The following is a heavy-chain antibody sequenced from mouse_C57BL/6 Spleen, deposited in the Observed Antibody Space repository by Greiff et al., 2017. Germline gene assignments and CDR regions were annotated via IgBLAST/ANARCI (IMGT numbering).Heavy chain of an antibody. CDR3: ARSGRYYFDY. Sequence: EVKVVESGGGLVKPGGSLKLSCAASGFTFSDYGMHWVRQAPEKGLEWVAYISSGSSTIYYADTVKGRFTISRDNAKNTLFLQMTSLRSEDTAMYYCARSGRYYFDYWGQGTTLTVSS. J-gene: IGHJ2*01. CDR1: GFTFSDYG. CDR2: ISSGSSTI. D-gene: IGHD1-1*01. V-gene: IGHV5-17*01.